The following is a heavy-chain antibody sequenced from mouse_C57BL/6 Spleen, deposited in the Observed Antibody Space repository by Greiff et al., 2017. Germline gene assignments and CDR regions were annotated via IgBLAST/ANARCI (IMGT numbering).Heavy chain of an antibody. J-gene: IGHJ3*01. CDR2: INPNHGGT. CDR1: GYTFTDYY. CDR3: ARSDYGRTWFAY. Sequence: EVQLQQSGPELVKPGASVKISCKASGYTFTDYYMNWVKQSHGKSLEWIGDINPNHGGTSYNQKFKGKATLTVDKYSSTAYMELRSLTSEDSAVYYCARSDYGRTWFAYWGQGTLVTVSA. D-gene: IGHD2-4*01. V-gene: IGHV1-26*01.